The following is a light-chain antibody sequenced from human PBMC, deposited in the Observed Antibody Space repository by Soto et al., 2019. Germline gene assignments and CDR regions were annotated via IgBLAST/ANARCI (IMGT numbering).Light chain of an antibody. CDR3: QKYSSVPI. V-gene: IGKV1-27*01. Sequence: DIPMTQSPSSLSASVGDRVTITCRASQGINNYVAWYQQKPGKPPKLLIYAASTLQSGVPSRFSGSGSGTDFTLTINSLQPENVATYSCQKYSSVPIFGPGTKVDIK. CDR2: AAS. J-gene: IGKJ3*01. CDR1: QGINNY.